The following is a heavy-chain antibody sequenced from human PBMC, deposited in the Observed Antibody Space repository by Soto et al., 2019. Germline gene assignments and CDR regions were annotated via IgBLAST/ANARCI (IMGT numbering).Heavy chain of an antibody. CDR2: IWYDGSNK. J-gene: IGHJ3*02. Sequence: GGSLRLSCAASGFTFSSYGMHWVRQAPGKGLEWVAVIWYDGSNKYYADSVKGRFTISRDNSMNTLYLQMNSLRAEDTAVYYCARGKLWFGELFYAFDIWGQGTMVTVSS. D-gene: IGHD3-10*01. CDR1: GFTFSSYG. CDR3: ARGKLWFGELFYAFDI. V-gene: IGHV3-33*01.